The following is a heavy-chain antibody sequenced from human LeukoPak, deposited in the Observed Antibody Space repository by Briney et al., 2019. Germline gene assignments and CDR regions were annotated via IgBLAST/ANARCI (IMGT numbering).Heavy chain of an antibody. CDR1: GYTFTGYY. D-gene: IGHD4-17*01. Sequence: ASVKVSCKASGYTFTGYYMHWVRQAPGQGLEWTGWINPNSGGTNYAQKFQGRVTMTRDTSISTAYMELSRLRSDDAAVYYCASMTTVTTGFDYWGQGTLVTVSS. V-gene: IGHV1-2*02. CDR3: ASMTTVTTGFDY. CDR2: INPNSGGT. J-gene: IGHJ4*02.